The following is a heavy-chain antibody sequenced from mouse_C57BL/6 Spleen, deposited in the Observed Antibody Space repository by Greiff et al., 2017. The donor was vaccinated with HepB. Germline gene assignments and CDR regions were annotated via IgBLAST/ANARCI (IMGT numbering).Heavy chain of an antibody. CDR3: ARGNYGTFDV. CDR1: GYSITSGYY. V-gene: IGHV3-6*01. Sequence: EVKLMESGPGLVKPSQSLSLTCSVTGYSITSGYYWNWIRQFPGNKLEWMGYISYDGSNNYNPSLKNRISITRDTSKNQFFLKLNSVTTEDTATYYCARGNYGTFDVWGTGTTVTVSS. CDR2: ISYDGSN. D-gene: IGHD1-1*01. J-gene: IGHJ1*03.